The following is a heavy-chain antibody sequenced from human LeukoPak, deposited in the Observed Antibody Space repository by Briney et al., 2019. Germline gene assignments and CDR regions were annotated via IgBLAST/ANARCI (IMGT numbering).Heavy chain of an antibody. D-gene: IGHD6-25*01. J-gene: IGHJ4*02. CDR3: AKRGASGLYYFDY. CDR2: VTGSGGNI. V-gene: IGHV3-23*01. CDR1: GFSSSSYG. Sequence: GGSLILSCAASGFSSSSYGMSWVRQAPGKGLEWGSAVTGSGGNIFYSDSVKGRFTISRDNSKNTLYLQLNNLRAEDTAVYFCAKRGASGLYYFDYWGLGTLVTVSS.